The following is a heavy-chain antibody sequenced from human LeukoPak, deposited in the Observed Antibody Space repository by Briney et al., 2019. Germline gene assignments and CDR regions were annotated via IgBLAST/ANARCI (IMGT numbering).Heavy chain of an antibody. V-gene: IGHV3-53*01. CDR3: AGRRSSGWYAY. CDR2: IYDSGTT. CDR1: GFTFGSNY. Sequence: GGSLRLSFATSGFTFGSNYMSWVGQAQGRGLEWVSVIYDSGTTYYADSVKGRFLIFRDTSKNTVDLQMNSLRVEDTAVYYCAGRRSSGWYAYWGQGTLVTVSS. D-gene: IGHD6-19*01. J-gene: IGHJ4*02.